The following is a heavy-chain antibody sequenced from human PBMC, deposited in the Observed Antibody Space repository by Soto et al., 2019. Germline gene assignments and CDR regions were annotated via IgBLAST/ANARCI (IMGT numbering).Heavy chain of an antibody. J-gene: IGHJ4*02. CDR2: ISSGSTYI. D-gene: IGHD1-26*01. CDR1: GFTFSSYS. V-gene: IGHV3-21*01. CDR3: ARCVRSYCSLDY. Sequence: EVQLVESGGGLVKPGESLRLSCAASGFTFSSYSISWVRQSPGKGLEWVSSISSGSTYIYHEDSVKVLITISRDNAQNSLSLQMNSLRVEDTAVYYCARCVRSYCSLDYWGQGTLVTVSS.